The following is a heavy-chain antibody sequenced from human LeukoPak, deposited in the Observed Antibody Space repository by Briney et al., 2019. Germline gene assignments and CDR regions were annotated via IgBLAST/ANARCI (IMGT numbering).Heavy chain of an antibody. J-gene: IGHJ4*02. D-gene: IGHD2-2*01. V-gene: IGHV3-7*03. CDR1: GFTFRSYW. Sequence: GGSLRLSCAGSGFTFRSYWMSWVRQAPAKGLEWVANIRQYGNEKYYVDSVKGRFTISRDNAKKSLYLQMNSLRAEDTAVYYCATQPAAADVDYWGQGTLVTVSS. CDR3: ATQPAAADVDY. CDR2: IRQYGNEK.